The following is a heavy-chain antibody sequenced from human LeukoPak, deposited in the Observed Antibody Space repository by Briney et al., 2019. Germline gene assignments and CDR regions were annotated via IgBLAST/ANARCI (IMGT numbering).Heavy chain of an antibody. CDR1: GFTFSSYA. Sequence: GGSLRLSCAASGFTFSSYAMNWVRQAPGKGLEWVSAISGIGGSTYYADFVKGRFTISRDNSKNTLYLQMNSLRAEDTAVYYCASPRDSSGWYYFDYWGQGTLVTVSS. CDR3: ASPRDSSGWYYFDY. V-gene: IGHV3-23*01. CDR2: ISGIGGST. D-gene: IGHD6-19*01. J-gene: IGHJ4*02.